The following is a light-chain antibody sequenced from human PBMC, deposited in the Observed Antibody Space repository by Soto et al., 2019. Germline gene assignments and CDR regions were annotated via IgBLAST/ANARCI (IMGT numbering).Light chain of an antibody. Sequence: DIQLTQSPSFLSASVGDRVTITCRASQGISSYIAWYQQKPGKAPNLLIHTASTLQSGVPSRFSGSGSGTEFTLTISSLQPEDFATYYCQKRNSYPITFGQGTRLEIK. CDR2: TAS. V-gene: IGKV1-9*01. J-gene: IGKJ5*01. CDR1: QGISSY. CDR3: QKRNSYPIT.